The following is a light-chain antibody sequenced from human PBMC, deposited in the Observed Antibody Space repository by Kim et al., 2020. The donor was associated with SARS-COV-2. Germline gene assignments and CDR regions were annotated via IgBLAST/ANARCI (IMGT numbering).Light chain of an antibody. CDR3: NSRDSSGHQQGV. CDR1: SLRSYY. Sequence: SSELTQDPAVSVALGQTVRITCQGDSLRSYYASWYQQKPGQAPVLVIYGKNNRPSGIPDRFSGSSSGNTASLTITGAQAEDEADYYCNSRDSSGHQQGVF. CDR2: GKN. J-gene: IGLJ2*01. V-gene: IGLV3-19*01.